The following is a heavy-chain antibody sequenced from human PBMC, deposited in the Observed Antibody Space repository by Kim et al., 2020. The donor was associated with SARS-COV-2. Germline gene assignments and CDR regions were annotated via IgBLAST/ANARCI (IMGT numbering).Heavy chain of an antibody. V-gene: IGHV3-11*06. D-gene: IGHD1-26*01. CDR2: ISSSSSYT. CDR3: ARGLVGATREFDY. CDR1: GFTFSDYY. J-gene: IGHJ4*02. Sequence: GGSLRLSCAASGFTFSDYYMSWIRQAPGKGLEWVSYISSSSSYTNYADSVKGRFTISRDNAKNSLYLQMNSLRAEDTAVYYCARGLVGATREFDYWGQGTLVTVSS.